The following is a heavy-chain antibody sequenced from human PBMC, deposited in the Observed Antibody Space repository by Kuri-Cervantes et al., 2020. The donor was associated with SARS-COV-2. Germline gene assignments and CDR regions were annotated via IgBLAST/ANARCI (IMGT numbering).Heavy chain of an antibody. J-gene: IGHJ3*02. CDR2: IRYDGSNK. CDR3: ARDTRLRFLEDDDAFDI. Sequence: GGSLRLSCEASGFTFSHYGMDWVRQAPGKGLEWVAFIRYDGSNKYYADSVRGRFTISRDSSKKTLYLQMDSLRAEDTAVYYCARDTRLRFLEDDDAFDIWGQGTMVTVSS. D-gene: IGHD3-3*01. V-gene: IGHV3-30*02. CDR1: GFTFSHYG.